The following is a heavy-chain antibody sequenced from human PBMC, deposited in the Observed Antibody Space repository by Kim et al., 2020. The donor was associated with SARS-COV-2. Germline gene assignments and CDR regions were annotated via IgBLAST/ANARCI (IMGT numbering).Heavy chain of an antibody. Sequence: GGSLRLSCAASGFTFSSYAMSWVRQAPGKGLEWVSAISGSGGSTYYADSVKGRFTISRDNSKNTLYLQMNSLRAEDTAVYYCAKVQSRGKSNEIDYWGQGTLVTVSS. V-gene: IGHV3-23*01. CDR2: ISGSGGST. J-gene: IGHJ4*02. D-gene: IGHD1-26*01. CDR3: AKVQSRGKSNEIDY. CDR1: GFTFSSYA.